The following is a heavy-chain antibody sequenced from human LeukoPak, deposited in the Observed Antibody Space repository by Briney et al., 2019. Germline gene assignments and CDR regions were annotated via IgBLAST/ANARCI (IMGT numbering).Heavy chain of an antibody. CDR2: TVNGGST. V-gene: IGHV3-53*01. J-gene: IGHJ4*02. CDR3: VRFQNF. Sequence: GGSLKLSCAASGFTVISNYMSWVRQAPGKGLEWVSVTVNGGSTYYSDSVKGRFTVSGDNSKNTLYLQMNSLRAEDTAVYYSVRFQNFWGQGTLVTVSS. CDR1: GFTVISNY.